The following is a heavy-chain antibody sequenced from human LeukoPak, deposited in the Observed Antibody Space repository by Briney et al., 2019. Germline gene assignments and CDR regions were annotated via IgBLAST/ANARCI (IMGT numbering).Heavy chain of an antibody. CDR1: GFTVNTNY. D-gene: IGHD2-2*01. CDR2: ISSSSSYI. V-gene: IGHV3-21*01. Sequence: GGSLRLSCAASGFTVNTNYMSWVRQAPGKGLEWVSSISSSSSYIYYADSVKGRFTISRDNAKNSLYLQMNSLRAEDTAVYYCAREAVFSPGVPAARDAFDIWGQGTMVTVSS. J-gene: IGHJ3*02. CDR3: AREAVFSPGVPAARDAFDI.